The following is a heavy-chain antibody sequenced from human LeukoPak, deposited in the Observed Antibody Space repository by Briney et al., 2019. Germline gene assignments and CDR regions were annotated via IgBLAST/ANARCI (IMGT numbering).Heavy chain of an antibody. CDR3: ARVAYMVRGAYNWFDP. CDR2: IYPGDSDT. CDR1: GYSFTSYW. D-gene: IGHD3-10*01. V-gene: IGHV5-51*01. Sequence: GESLKISCKGSGYSFTSYWIGWVRQMPGKGLEWMGIIYPGDSDTRYSPSFQGQVTISADKSINTAYLQWSSLKASDTAMYYCARVAYMVRGAYNWFDPWGQGTLVTVSS. J-gene: IGHJ5*02.